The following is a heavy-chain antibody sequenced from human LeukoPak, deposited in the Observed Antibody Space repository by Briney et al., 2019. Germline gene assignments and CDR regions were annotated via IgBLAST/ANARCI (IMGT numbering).Heavy chain of an antibody. CDR3: ARFLGIGSQRYYFDS. Sequence: SQTLSLTCAISGDTVSSNSAAWSWIRQSPSRGLEWLGRAYYRSRWYYDYAVSVRSRVSVKPDTSKNQFSLQLNSVTPDDTAVYYCARFLGIGSQRYYFDSWGQGTLVTVSS. CDR1: GDTVSSNSAA. CDR2: AYYRSRWYY. J-gene: IGHJ4*02. V-gene: IGHV6-1*01. D-gene: IGHD6-19*01.